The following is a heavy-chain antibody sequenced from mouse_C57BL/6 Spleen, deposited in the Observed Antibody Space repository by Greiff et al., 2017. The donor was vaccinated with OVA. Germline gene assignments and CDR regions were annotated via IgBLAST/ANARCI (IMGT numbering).Heavy chain of an antibody. J-gene: IGHJ2*01. CDR1: GYTFTSYW. V-gene: IGHV1-69*01. CDR2: IDPSDSYT. D-gene: IGHD3-3*01. CDR3: ARGDGGDY. Sequence: QVQLQQPGAELVMPGASVKLSCKASGYTFTSYWMHWVKQRPGQGLEWIGEIDPSDSYTNYNQKFKGKSTLTVDKSSSTAYMQLSSLTSEDSAVYYCARGDGGDYWGQGTTLTVSS.